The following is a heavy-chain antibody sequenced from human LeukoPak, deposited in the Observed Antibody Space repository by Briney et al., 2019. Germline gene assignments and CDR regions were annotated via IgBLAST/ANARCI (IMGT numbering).Heavy chain of an antibody. CDR2: IYYSGST. V-gene: IGHV4-59*01. CDR1: GGSISSYY. CDR3: ARVIAVTGAFNAFDI. Sequence: SETLSLTCFVSGGSISSYYWSWIRQPPGKGLEWNGYIYYSGSTNYNPSLKSRVTISVDTSKNQFSLRPSSVTAADTAVYYCARVIAVTGAFNAFDIWGQGTMVTVSS. D-gene: IGHD6-19*01. J-gene: IGHJ3*02.